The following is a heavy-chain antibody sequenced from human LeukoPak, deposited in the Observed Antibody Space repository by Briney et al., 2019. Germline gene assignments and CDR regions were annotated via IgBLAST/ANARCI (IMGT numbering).Heavy chain of an antibody. V-gene: IGHV1-2*02. CDR3: ARDLAIAAAGTHGF. D-gene: IGHD6-13*01. J-gene: IGHJ4*02. CDR1: GYTFTGYY. CDR2: INPNSGGT. Sequence: GASVKVSCKASGYTFTGYYMHWVRQAPGQGLEWMGWINPNSGGTTYEQKFQGRVIMTRDTSISTAYMELSRLRSDGTAGYYWARDLAIAAAGTHGFWGQGTLVTVSS.